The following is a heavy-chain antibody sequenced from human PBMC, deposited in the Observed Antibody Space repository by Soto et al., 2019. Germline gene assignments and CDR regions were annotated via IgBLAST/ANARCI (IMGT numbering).Heavy chain of an antibody. V-gene: IGHV3-43*01. CDR2: INWDGRIA. D-gene: IGHD6-19*01. Sequence: EVQLVESGGTVIQVGGSLRLSCAASGLIFDDFTMHWVRLVPGKGLQWVSYINWDGRIAMYADSVKGRFTISRDNTNNRLDVQVNSLRSDDTALYYCAKDEGAAVESPGDWGHGTLVTVSS. CDR1: GLIFDDFT. CDR3: AKDEGAAVESPGD. J-gene: IGHJ4*01.